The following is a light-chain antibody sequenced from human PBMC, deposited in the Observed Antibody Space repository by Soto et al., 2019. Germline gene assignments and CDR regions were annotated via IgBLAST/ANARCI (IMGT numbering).Light chain of an antibody. CDR3: HQRTNCPGT. J-gene: IGKJ1*01. V-gene: IGKV3-11*01. CDR1: QSVGSY. CDR2: DTS. Sequence: ELRQAPATFYLTRGERATISYRASQSVGSYYAGYQQKPGQTPRLLIYDTSYRATGIPASFSSSGSGTDFALTIIGLAPQDFSVDYYHQRTNCPGTFGQGTKV.